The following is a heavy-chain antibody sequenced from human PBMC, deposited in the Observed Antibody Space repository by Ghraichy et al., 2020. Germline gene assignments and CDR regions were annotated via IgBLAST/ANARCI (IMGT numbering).Heavy chain of an antibody. D-gene: IGHD2-15*01. CDR2: ISSSSSTI. CDR1: GFIFTSYS. Sequence: RGSLRLSCAASGFIFTSYSMNWVRQAPGKGLEWVSYISSSSSTIYYADSVKGRFTISRDNAKNSLYLQMNSLRDDDTAVYYCARDLNTPHWGQGTLVTVSS. V-gene: IGHV3-48*02. J-gene: IGHJ4*02. CDR3: ARDLNTPH.